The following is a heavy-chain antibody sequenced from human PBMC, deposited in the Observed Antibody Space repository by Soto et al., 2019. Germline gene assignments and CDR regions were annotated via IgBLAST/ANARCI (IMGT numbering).Heavy chain of an antibody. Sequence: QVQLVQSETEVKKPGSAVKVSCKASGGTFNTYAMNWVRQAPGQGLEWMGGIIPMFDTPRYAQKFQGRVTITGDESTTTAYMELSSLRSEDTAVYYCTRSIGSGGVIGGFDYWGQGTLVTVSS. CDR3: TRSIGSGGVIGGFDY. D-gene: IGHD3-16*02. J-gene: IGHJ4*02. CDR1: GGTFNTYA. V-gene: IGHV1-69*01. CDR2: IIPMFDTP.